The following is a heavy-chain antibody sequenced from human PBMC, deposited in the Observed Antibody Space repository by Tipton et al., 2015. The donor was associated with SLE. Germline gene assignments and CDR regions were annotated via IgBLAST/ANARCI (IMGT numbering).Heavy chain of an antibody. CDR1: GYSISSGYY. D-gene: IGHD2-2*01. V-gene: IGHV4-38-2*02. CDR2: IYHSGST. J-gene: IGHJ3*02. Sequence: TLSLTCTVSGYSISSGYYWGWIRQPPGKGLEWIGSIYHSGSTYYNPSLKSRVTISVDTSKNQFSLKLSSVTAADTAVYYCARDPSPKDAFDIWGQGTMVTVSS. CDR3: ARDPSPKDAFDI.